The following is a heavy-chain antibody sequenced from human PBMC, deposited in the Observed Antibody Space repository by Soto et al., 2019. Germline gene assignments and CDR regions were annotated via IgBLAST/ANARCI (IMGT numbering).Heavy chain of an antibody. J-gene: IGHJ3*02. CDR3: RKEAVVPDI. CDR1: GFTFGDYA. CDR2: IRSKAYGGTT. D-gene: IGHD2-15*01. Sequence: PGGSLRLSCTASGFTFGDYAMSWFRQAPGKGLEWVGFIRSKAYGGTTEYAASVRGRFSISRDDSRSIGFLQMNSLKTEDTAVDYCRKEAVVPDIWGKGTMVTVSS. V-gene: IGHV3-49*03.